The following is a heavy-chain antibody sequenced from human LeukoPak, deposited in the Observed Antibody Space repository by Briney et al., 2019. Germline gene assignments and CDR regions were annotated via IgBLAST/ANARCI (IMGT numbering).Heavy chain of an antibody. CDR3: ARHMVRGVITPGAFDI. CDR2: IYYSGST. CDR1: GGSISSYY. Sequence: SETLSLTCTVSGGSISSYYWSWIRQPPGKGLEWIGYIYYSGSTNYNPSLKSRVTISVDTSKNQFSLKLSSVTAADTAVYYCARHMVRGVITPGAFDIWGQGTMVTVSS. J-gene: IGHJ3*02. V-gene: IGHV4-59*01. D-gene: IGHD3-10*01.